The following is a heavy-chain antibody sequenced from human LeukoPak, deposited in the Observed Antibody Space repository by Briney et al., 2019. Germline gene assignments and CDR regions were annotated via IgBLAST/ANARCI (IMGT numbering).Heavy chain of an antibody. J-gene: IGHJ4*02. V-gene: IGHV3-33*06. D-gene: IGHD6-19*01. Sequence: PGGSLRLSCAASGFTFSSYGMHWVRQAPGKGLEWVAVIWYDGSNKYYADSVKGRFTISRDNSKNTLYLQMNSLRAEDTAVYYCAKDRAHYSSGWRGFFDYRGQGTLVTVSS. CDR2: IWYDGSNK. CDR1: GFTFSSYG. CDR3: AKDRAHYSSGWRGFFDY.